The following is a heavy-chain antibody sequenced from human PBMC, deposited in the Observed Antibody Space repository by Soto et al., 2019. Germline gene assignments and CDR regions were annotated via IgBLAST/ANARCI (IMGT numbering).Heavy chain of an antibody. V-gene: IGHV3-7*01. CDR2: IKQDGSEK. J-gene: IGHJ3*02. D-gene: IGHD2-2*03. CDR3: ERVSGYCRFSDCIGDAFDI. CDR1: GFTFSNYW. Sequence: ELQLVESGGGLVQPGGSLRLSCAASGFTFSNYWMTWVRQAPGKGLEWVANIKQDGSEKYYVDSVKGRFTNSRDNDKNSLYLELNSLRAEATAVYYCERVSGYCRFSDCIGDAFDIWGQGTKVTVSS.